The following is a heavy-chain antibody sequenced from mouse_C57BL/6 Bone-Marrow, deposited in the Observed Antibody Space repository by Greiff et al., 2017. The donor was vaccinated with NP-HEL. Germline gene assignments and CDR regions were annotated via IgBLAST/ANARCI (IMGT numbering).Heavy chain of an antibody. Sequence: EAGGGLVQPKGSLTLSCAASGFSFNTYAMNWVRQAPGKGLEWVARIRSKSNNYATYYADSVKDRFTISRDDSESMLYLQMNNLKTEDTAMYYCVRHKTGNYFDYWGQGTTLTVSS. CDR3: VRHKTGNYFDY. J-gene: IGHJ2*01. D-gene: IGHD4-1*01. V-gene: IGHV10-1*01. CDR1: GFSFNTYA. CDR2: IRSKSNNYAT.